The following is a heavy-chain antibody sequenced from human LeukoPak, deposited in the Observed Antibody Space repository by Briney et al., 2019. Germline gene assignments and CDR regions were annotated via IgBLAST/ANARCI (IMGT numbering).Heavy chain of an antibody. CDR1: GGSIRSSYYY. CDR2: IYYSGST. J-gene: IGHJ5*02. CDR3: ARHSGLRSPFDP. D-gene: IGHD3-3*01. V-gene: IGHV4-39*01. Sequence: PSETLSLTCTVSGGSIRSSYYYWGWIRQPPGKGLEWIGSIYYSGSTYYNPSLKSRVTISVDTSKNQFSLRMSSVTATDTAVYYCARHSGLRSPFDPWGQGALVTVSS.